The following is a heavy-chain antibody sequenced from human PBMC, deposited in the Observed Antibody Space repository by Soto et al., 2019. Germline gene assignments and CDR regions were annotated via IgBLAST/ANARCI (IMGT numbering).Heavy chain of an antibody. Sequence: QVQLVQSGAEVKKPGASVKVSCKASGHTFTGYYMHWVRQATGQGLEWMGIINPSGGSTTYAQKFQGRVIMTRDTSTSTVYMELSSLRSEDTAMYYCARPQNVGYYYGMDVWGQGTTVTVSS. V-gene: IGHV1-46*01. CDR1: GHTFTGYY. CDR3: ARPQNVGYYYGMDV. CDR2: INPSGGST. D-gene: IGHD1-26*01. J-gene: IGHJ6*02.